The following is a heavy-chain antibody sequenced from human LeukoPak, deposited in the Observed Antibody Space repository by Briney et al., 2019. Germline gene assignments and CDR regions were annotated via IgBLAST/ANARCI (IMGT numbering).Heavy chain of an antibody. CDR2: INHSGST. J-gene: IGHJ4*02. CDR3: ARSPPEYGDYLPDY. Sequence: SETLSLTCAVYGGSFSGYYWSWIRQPPGKGLEWIGEINHSGSTNYNPSLKSRVTISVDTSKNQFSLKLSSVTAADTAVYYCARSPPEYGDYLPDYWGQGTLVTVSS. CDR1: GGSFSGYY. D-gene: IGHD4-17*01. V-gene: IGHV4-34*01.